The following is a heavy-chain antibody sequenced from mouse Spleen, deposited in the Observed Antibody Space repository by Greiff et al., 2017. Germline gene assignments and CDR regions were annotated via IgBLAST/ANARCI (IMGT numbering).Heavy chain of an antibody. CDR3: ASPSYYGSSYDYFDY. CDR1: GFTFSSYA. J-gene: IGHJ2*01. D-gene: IGHD1-1*01. Sequence: EVQVVESGGGLVKPGGSLKLSCAASGFTFSSYAMSWVRQTPEKRLEWVATISSGGSYTYYPDSVKGRFTISRDNAKNTLYLQMSSLRSEDTAMYYCASPSYYGSSYDYFDYWGQGTTLTVSS. CDR2: ISSGGSYT. V-gene: IGHV5-9-3*01.